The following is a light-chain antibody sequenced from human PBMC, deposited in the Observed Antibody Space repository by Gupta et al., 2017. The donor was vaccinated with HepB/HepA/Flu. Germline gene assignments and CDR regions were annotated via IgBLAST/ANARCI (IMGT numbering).Light chain of an antibody. V-gene: IGKV1-39*01. CDR3: QQSYSTPT. Sequence: DIQMTQSPSSLSASVGDRVTITCRASQSISSYLNWYQQKPGKAPKLLIYAASSLQSGVPLRFSGSGSGTDFTLTISSLQPEDFATYYCQQSYSTPTFGQGTKAEIK. CDR1: QSISSY. CDR2: AAS. J-gene: IGKJ1*01.